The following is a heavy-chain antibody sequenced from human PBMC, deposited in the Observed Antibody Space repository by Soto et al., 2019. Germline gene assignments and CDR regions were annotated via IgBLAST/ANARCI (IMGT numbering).Heavy chain of an antibody. CDR3: ARDHLSTIFGVANLPYYFDY. J-gene: IGHJ4*02. Sequence: GGSLRFSCAASGFTFSSYSMNWVRRAPGKGLEWVSYISSSSSTIYYADSVKGRFTISRDNAKNSLYLQMNSLRAEDTAVYYCARDHLSTIFGVANLPYYFDYWGQGT. CDR1: GFTFSSYS. V-gene: IGHV3-48*01. D-gene: IGHD3-3*01. CDR2: ISSSSSTI.